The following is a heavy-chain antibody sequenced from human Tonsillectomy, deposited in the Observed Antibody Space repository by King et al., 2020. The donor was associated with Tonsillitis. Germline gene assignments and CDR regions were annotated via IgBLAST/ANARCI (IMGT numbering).Heavy chain of an antibody. V-gene: IGHV3-21*01. CDR1: GFTFSSYS. D-gene: IGHD1-26*01. Sequence: VQLVESGGGLVKPGGSLRLSCAASGFTFSSYSMNWVRQAPGKGLEWVSSISSSSGYIYYADSVKGRFTISRDNAKNSLYLQMNSLRAEDTAVYYCAREGPIMGATAYDYYYGMDVWGQGTTVTVSS. CDR2: ISSSSGYI. CDR3: AREGPIMGATAYDYYYGMDV. J-gene: IGHJ6*02.